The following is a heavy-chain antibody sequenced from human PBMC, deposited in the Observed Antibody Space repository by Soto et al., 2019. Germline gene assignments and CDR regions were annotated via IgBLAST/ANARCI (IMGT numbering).Heavy chain of an antibody. CDR1: VGSFASGSYS. Sequence: PSETLSLTCTVSVGSFASGSYSWIWIRQPPGKGLEWIGYVYHTGRTSYNPSLKSRVSISMDTSKNQFSLNLDSVTAADTAVYFCARDFAYFDSWGQGTLVTVSS. CDR3: ARDFAYFDS. V-gene: IGHV4-61*01. J-gene: IGHJ4*02. CDR2: VYHTGRT. D-gene: IGHD3-3*01.